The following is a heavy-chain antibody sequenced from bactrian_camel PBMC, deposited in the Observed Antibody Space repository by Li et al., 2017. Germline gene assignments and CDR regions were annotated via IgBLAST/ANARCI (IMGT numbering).Heavy chain of an antibody. CDR1: GAYWNGRC. CDR3: AATDYGCAAGYGKLHMVHDGIPT. J-gene: IGHJ4*01. CDR2: VDRDGRM. D-gene: IGHD3*01. V-gene: IGHV3S53*01. Sequence: HVQLVESGGGSVQAGGSLRLTCQVLGAYWNGRCLAWWRQTPGKEREGVAAVDRDGRMSYAHSVEGRFAISRDNAKNTLYLQMNSLKPEDTAMYYCAATDYGCAAGYGKLHMVHDGIPTGARGPRSPSP.